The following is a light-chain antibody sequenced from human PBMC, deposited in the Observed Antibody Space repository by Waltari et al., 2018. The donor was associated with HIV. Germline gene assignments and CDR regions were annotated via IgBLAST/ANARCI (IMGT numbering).Light chain of an antibody. CDR1: QSLLHSNGYNC. CDR2: LGS. J-gene: IGKJ1*01. CDR3: MQALQTPRT. V-gene: IGKV2-28*01. Sequence: PLSLPVTPGEPASISCRSSQSLLHSNGYNCLDWYLQKPGQSPQLLIYLGSNRASGVPDRFSGSGSGTDFTLKISRVEAEDVGVYYCMQALQTPRTFGQGTKVEIK.